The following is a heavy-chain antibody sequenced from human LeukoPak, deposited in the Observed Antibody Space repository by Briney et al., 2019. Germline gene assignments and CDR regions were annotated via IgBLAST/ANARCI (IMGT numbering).Heavy chain of an antibody. CDR1: GGSISSSSYY. D-gene: IGHD1-26*01. Sequence: SETLSLTCTVSGGSISSSSYYWGWIRQPPGKGLEWIGSIYYSGSTYYNPSLKSRVTISVDTSKNQFSLKLSSVTAADTAVYYCARVGNSGSYPIDYWGQGTLVTVSS. V-gene: IGHV4-39*07. J-gene: IGHJ4*02. CDR2: IYYSGST. CDR3: ARVGNSGSYPIDY.